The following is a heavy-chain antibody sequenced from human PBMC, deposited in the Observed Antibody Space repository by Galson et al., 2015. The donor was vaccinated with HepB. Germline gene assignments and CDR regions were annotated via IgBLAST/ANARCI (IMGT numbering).Heavy chain of an antibody. D-gene: IGHD1-26*01. Sequence: SLRLSCAASGFTFSSYSMDWVRQAPGKGLQWGAAIISSRSYMYYADSVKGRFTISRDNPKNSLYLQMNSLRAEDTAVYYCARWPTASYFFDYCGQGSVVTVSS. CDR3: ARWPTASYFFDY. CDR1: GFTFSSYS. CDR2: IISSRSYM. J-gene: IGHJ4*02. V-gene: IGHV3-21*01.